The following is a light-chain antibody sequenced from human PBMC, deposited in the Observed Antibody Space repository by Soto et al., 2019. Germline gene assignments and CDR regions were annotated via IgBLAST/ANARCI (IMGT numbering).Light chain of an antibody. CDR2: AAS. CDR3: QQSYSTPMYT. J-gene: IGKJ2*01. V-gene: IGKV1-39*01. Sequence: DIQMTQSPSSLSASVGDRVTITCRASQSISSYLNWYQQKPGKAPKLLIYAASSLQSRVPSRFSGSGSGTDLTLTISSLQPEDFATDYCQQSYSTPMYTFGPRTKLEIK. CDR1: QSISSY.